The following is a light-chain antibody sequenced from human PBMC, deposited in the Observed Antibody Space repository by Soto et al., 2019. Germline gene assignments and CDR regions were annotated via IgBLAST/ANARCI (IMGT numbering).Light chain of an antibody. CDR2: VGTGGIVG. CDR1: SGYSNYR. J-gene: IGLJ1*01. CDR3: GADHGSGSNFVYV. Sequence: QSVLTQPPSASASLGASVTLTCTLSSGYSNYRVEWYQQRPGKGPRFVMRVGTGGIVGSKGDGIPDRFSVLGSGLNRYLTIKNIQEEDESDYHCGADHGSGSNFVYVFGTGTKLTVL. V-gene: IGLV9-49*01.